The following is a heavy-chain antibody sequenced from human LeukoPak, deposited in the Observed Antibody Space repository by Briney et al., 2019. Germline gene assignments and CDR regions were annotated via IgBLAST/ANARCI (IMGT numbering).Heavy chain of an antibody. Sequence: ASVKVSCKASGYTFTSYDINWVRQATGQGLEWMGWMNPNSGNTGYAQKFQGRVTMTRNTSISTAYMELSSLRSEDTAVYYCARARRAYYYGSGSSDYWGQGTLVTVSS. CDR3: ARARRAYYYGSGSSDY. V-gene: IGHV1-8*01. D-gene: IGHD3-10*01. CDR2: MNPNSGNT. CDR1: GYTFTSYD. J-gene: IGHJ4*02.